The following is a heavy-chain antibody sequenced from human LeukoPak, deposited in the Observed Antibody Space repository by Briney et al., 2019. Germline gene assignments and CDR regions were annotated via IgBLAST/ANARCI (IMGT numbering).Heavy chain of an antibody. CDR1: GGSISSYY. D-gene: IGHD3-22*01. CDR3: ASTTYYYDSSGYSADY. CDR2: IYYSGST. Sequence: PSETLSLTCTVSGGSISSYYWSWIRQPPGKGLEWIGYIYYSGSTNYNPSLKSRVTISVDTSKNQFSLKLSPVTAADTAVYYCASTTYYYDSSGYSADYWGQGTLVTVSS. J-gene: IGHJ4*02. V-gene: IGHV4-59*01.